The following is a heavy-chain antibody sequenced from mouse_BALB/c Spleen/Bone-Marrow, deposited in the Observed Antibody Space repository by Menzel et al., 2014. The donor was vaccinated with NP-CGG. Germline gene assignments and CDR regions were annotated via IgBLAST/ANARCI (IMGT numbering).Heavy chain of an antibody. D-gene: IGHD3-3*01. CDR3: ARGGTARAAWFAY. J-gene: IGHJ3*01. CDR2: INPSSAYT. CDR1: GYTFTSYT. Sequence: VQLVESAAELARPGASVKMSCKASGYTFTSYTMHWIKQRPGQGLEWIGYINPSSAYTEYNQKFKDKTTLTADTSSSTAYTQLSSLTSEDSAAYYCARGGTARAAWFAYWGQGTLVTVSA. V-gene: IGHV1-4*02.